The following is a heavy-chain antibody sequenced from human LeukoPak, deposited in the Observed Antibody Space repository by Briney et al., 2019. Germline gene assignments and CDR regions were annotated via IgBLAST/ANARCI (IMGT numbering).Heavy chain of an antibody. D-gene: IGHD6-6*01. V-gene: IGHV4-34*01. CDR3: ARGDSSSPCYIDY. CDR1: GGSFSGYY. J-gene: IGHJ4*02. CDR2: INHCGST. Sequence: SETLSLTCAVYGGSFSGYYWSWIRQPPGKGLEWIGEINHCGSTNYNPSLKSRVTISLDTSKNQFSLKLSSVTAADTAVYYCARGDSSSPCYIDYWGQGILVTVSS.